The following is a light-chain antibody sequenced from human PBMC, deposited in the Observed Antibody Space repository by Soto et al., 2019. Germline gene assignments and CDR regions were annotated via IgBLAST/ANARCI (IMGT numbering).Light chain of an antibody. J-gene: IGKJ5*01. CDR3: QQYGSSHGIT. Sequence: EIVLTQSPGTLSLSPGERATLSCRASQSVSSSYLAWYQQKPGQAPRLLIYGASSRATGIPDRFSGSGSGTDFTLTISRLEPEDFAVYYCQQYGSSHGITFGQGTRLE. CDR2: GAS. CDR1: QSVSSSY. V-gene: IGKV3-20*01.